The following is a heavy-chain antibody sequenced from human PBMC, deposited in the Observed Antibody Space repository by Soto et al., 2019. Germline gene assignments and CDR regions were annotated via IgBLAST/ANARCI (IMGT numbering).Heavy chain of an antibody. J-gene: IGHJ4*02. Sequence: GGSLRLSCAASGFTFSSYSMNWVRQAPGKGLEWVSYISSSSSSIYYADSVKGRFTISRDNAKNSLYLQMNSLRAEDTAVYYCARESGMDYDFWSGYSIPDYFDYWGQGALVTVSS. CDR2: ISSSSSSI. V-gene: IGHV3-48*01. CDR1: GFTFSSYS. D-gene: IGHD3-3*01. CDR3: ARESGMDYDFWSGYSIPDYFDY.